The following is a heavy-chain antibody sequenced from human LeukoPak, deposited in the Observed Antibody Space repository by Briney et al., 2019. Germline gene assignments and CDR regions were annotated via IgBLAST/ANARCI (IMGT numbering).Heavy chain of an antibody. D-gene: IGHD4-17*01. V-gene: IGHV1-69*13. CDR3: ARLSGASFATAFDY. CDR1: GGTFSSYA. CDR2: IIPIFGTA. Sequence: SVKVSCKASGGTFSSYAISWVRQAPGQGLEWMGGIIPIFGTAKYAQKFQGRVKITADESTSTAYMELSSLRSEDTAVYYCARLSGASFATAFDYWGQGTLVTVSS. J-gene: IGHJ4*02.